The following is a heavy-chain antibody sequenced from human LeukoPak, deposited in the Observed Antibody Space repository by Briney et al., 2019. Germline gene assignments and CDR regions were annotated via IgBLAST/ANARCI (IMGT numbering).Heavy chain of an antibody. CDR2: ISNTNSYI. Sequence: GGSLRLSCAASGFTFSSYGMNWVRQAPGKGLEWVSCISNTNSYIYYADSVKGRFTISRDNAKNSLYLQMNSLRAEDTAVYYCARDAFDIWGQGTMVTVSS. J-gene: IGHJ3*02. CDR1: GFTFSSYG. V-gene: IGHV3-21*01. CDR3: ARDAFDI.